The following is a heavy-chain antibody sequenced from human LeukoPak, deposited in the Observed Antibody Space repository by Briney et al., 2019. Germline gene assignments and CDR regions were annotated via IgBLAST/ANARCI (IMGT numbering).Heavy chain of an antibody. CDR1: GFTFSSYW. V-gene: IGHV3-7*01. CDR2: IKQDESEK. Sequence: PGGSLRLSCTASGFTFSSYWMSWVRQAPGKGLERVANIKQDESEKYYVDSVKGRFTISRDNAKNSLYLQMNSLRAEDTAVYHCARGNLFTGWYDLYYFDYWGQGTLVTVSS. J-gene: IGHJ4*02. D-gene: IGHD6-19*01. CDR3: ARGNLFTGWYDLYYFDY.